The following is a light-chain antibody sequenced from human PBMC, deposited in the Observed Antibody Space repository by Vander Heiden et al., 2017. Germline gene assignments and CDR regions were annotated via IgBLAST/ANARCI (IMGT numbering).Light chain of an antibody. CDR2: EVR. Sequence: QSALTQPASVSGSPGQPITIPCTGTSSDGGSYNLVTWYHKHPGKAPQLMNYEVRKRPSGVSNRFSGSKAGNTASLTISGLQAEDEAYYYCCSYAGSNAWVFGGGTKLTVL. V-gene: IGLV2-23*02. CDR1: SSDGGSYNL. CDR3: CSYAGSNAWV. J-gene: IGLJ2*01.